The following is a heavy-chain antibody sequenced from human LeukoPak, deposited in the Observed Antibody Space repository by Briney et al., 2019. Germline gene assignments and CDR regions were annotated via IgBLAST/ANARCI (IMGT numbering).Heavy chain of an antibody. D-gene: IGHD6-13*01. CDR3: AKPVSGNIAAGLDY. Sequence: GGSLRLSCAASGFTFRSYAMTWVRQAPGKGLEWVSVITGSGGSTYYADSVKGRFTISRDNSKDTLYLQMNMRADDTAVYYCAKPVSGNIAAGLDYWGQGTLVTVSS. V-gene: IGHV3-23*01. J-gene: IGHJ4*02. CDR1: GFTFRSYA. CDR2: ITGSGGST.